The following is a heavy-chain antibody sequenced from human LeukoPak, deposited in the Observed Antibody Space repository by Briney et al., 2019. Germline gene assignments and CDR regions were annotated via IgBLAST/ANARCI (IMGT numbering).Heavy chain of an antibody. D-gene: IGHD5-18*01. CDR2: IHPGDSDN. V-gene: IGHV5-51*01. J-gene: IGHJ4*02. CDR3: ARVDTAMVPSFLDY. CDR1: GYSFTSYW. Sequence: GESLKISCKGSGYSFTSYWIGWVRQMPGKGLEWMGIIHPGDSDNRYSVSFQGQVTISADKSSSTAYLQWSSLKASETAMYYCARVDTAMVPSFLDYWGQGTLVTVSS.